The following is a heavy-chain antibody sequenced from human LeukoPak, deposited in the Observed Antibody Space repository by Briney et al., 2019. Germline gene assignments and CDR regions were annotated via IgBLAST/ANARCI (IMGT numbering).Heavy chain of an antibody. CDR1: GYTFTSYG. J-gene: IGHJ4*02. V-gene: IGHV1-18*01. CDR2: ISAYNGNT. CDR3: ARDAPGEFMVRGVITPFPFDY. Sequence: RASVKVSCKASGYTFTSYGISWVRQAPGQGLEWMGWISAYNGNTKYAQKLQGRVTMTTDTSTSTAYMELRSLRSDDTAVYYCARDAPGEFMVRGVITPFPFDYWGQGTLVTVSS. D-gene: IGHD3-10*01.